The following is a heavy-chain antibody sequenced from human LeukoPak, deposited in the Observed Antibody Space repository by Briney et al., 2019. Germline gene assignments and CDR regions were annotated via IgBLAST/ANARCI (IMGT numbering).Heavy chain of an antibody. CDR1: GFTFSDYG. CDR2: ISYDGSHK. Sequence: GGSLRLSCAASGFTFSDYGLHWVRQAPGKGLEWVAVISYDGSHKFYADSVKGRFTISRDNFKNTLYLEMNSLRPEDTAMFYCAKDLDGSGIYEFWGQGTLVTVSS. D-gene: IGHD3-10*01. J-gene: IGHJ4*02. V-gene: IGHV3-30*18. CDR3: AKDLDGSGIYEF.